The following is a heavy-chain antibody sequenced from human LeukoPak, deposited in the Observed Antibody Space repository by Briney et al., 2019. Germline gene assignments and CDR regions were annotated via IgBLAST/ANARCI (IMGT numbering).Heavy chain of an antibody. J-gene: IGHJ6*02. CDR2: IYYSGST. Sequence: TSETLSLTCSVSGVSISSYYWTWIRQPPGKGLEWIGSIYYSGSTNYNPSLKSRVTISIDTSKNHVSLRLNSVTAADAAVYFCAKGRWNGMDVWGRGTTVTVSS. D-gene: IGHD4-23*01. CDR1: GVSISSYY. CDR3: AKGRWNGMDV. V-gene: IGHV4-59*01.